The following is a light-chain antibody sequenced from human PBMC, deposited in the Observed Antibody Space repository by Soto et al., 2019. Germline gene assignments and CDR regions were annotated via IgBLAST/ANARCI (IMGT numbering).Light chain of an antibody. J-gene: IGKJ2*01. CDR2: FAS. CDR1: RSINFY. Sequence: DIQMTQSPSSLSASLGDRVTLTCRASRSINFYLNWYQVKPGRAPKLLIYFASSLQAGVPSRFSGAGSQTDFTLTIAGLQPEDFASYFCLQTDSVPYTFCQGT. CDR3: LQTDSVPYT. V-gene: IGKV1-39*01.